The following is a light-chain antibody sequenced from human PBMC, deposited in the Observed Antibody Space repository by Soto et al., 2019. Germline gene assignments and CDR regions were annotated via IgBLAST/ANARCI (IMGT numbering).Light chain of an antibody. Sequence: QSVLTQPASVSGSPGQSITISCTGTSSDVGGYNYVSWYQQHPGKAPKLMIYDVSNRPSGVSIRFSGSKSGNTASLTISGLQAEDEAEYDCSSYTSSSPYVFGTGTKLTVL. J-gene: IGLJ1*01. V-gene: IGLV2-14*01. CDR2: DVS. CDR3: SSYTSSSPYV. CDR1: SSDVGGYNY.